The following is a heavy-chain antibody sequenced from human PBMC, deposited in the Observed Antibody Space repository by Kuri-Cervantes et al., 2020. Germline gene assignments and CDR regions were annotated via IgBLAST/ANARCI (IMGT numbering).Heavy chain of an antibody. CDR3: ARDFYVDWFDP. V-gene: IGHV3-30*19. CDR2: ISYDGSNK. Sequence: GGSLRLSCAASGFTFSNYGMHWVRQAPGKGLEWVAVISYDGSNKYYADSVKGRFTISRDNSKNTLYLQMNSLRAEDTAVYYCARDFYVDWFDPWSQGTLVTVSS. D-gene: IGHD3-16*01. J-gene: IGHJ5*02. CDR1: GFTFSNYG.